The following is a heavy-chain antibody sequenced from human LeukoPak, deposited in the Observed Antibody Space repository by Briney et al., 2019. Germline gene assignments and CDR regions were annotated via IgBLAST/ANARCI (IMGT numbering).Heavy chain of an antibody. J-gene: IGHJ4*02. CDR3: AKDDAWLQYNY. V-gene: IGHV3-23*01. Sequence: GGSLRLSCAASGFTFSSHGMNWVRQAPGKGLEWVSGISGSGDTTYYAGSVKGRFTISRDNSKNTLYLQMNSLRVEDTAVFYCAKDDAWLQYNYWGQGTLVTVSS. CDR1: GFTFSSHG. D-gene: IGHD5-24*01. CDR2: ISGSGDTT.